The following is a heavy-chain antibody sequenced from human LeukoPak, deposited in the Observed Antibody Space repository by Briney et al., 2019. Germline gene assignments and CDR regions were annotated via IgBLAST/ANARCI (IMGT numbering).Heavy chain of an antibody. J-gene: IGHJ3*02. CDR2: IYYSGST. Sequence: SETLSLTCTVSGGSISSYYWSWIRQPPAKGLEWIGYIYYSGSTNYNPSLKSRVTISVDTSKNQFSLKLSSVTAADTAVYYCARTGLDAFDIWGQGTMVTVSS. D-gene: IGHD3-9*01. V-gene: IGHV4-59*08. CDR1: GGSISSYY. CDR3: ARTGLDAFDI.